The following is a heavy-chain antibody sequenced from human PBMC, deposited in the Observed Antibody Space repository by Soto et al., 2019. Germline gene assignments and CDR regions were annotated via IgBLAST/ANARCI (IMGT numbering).Heavy chain of an antibody. J-gene: IGHJ5*02. Sequence: SETLSLTCAVSGGSISSSNWWSWVRQPPGKGLEWIGEIYHSGSTNYNPSLKSRVTISVDKSKNQFSLKLSSVTAADTAVYYCARLTMVRETNWFDPWGQGTLVTVSS. CDR1: GGSISSSNW. D-gene: IGHD3-10*01. V-gene: IGHV4-4*02. CDR3: ARLTMVRETNWFDP. CDR2: IYHSGST.